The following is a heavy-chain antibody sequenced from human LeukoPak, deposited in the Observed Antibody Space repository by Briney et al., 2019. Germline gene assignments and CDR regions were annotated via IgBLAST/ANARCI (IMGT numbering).Heavy chain of an antibody. J-gene: IGHJ6*03. V-gene: IGHV1-18*01. CDR1: GYTFTSYG. CDR3: ARVVTLYYYYYMDV. CDR2: ISAYNGNT. Sequence: ASVKVSCKASGYTFTSYGISWVRQAPGQGLEWMGWISAYNGNTNYAQKLQGRVTMTTDTSTSTAYMELRSLRSDDTAVYYCARVVTLYYYYYMDVWGKGTTVIVSS.